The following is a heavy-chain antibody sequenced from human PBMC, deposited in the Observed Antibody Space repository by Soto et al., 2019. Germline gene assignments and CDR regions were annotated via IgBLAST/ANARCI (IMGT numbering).Heavy chain of an antibody. V-gene: IGHV1-18*01. Sequence: ASVKVSCKASGYTFTSYGISWVRQAPGQGLEWMGWISAYNGNTNYAQKLQGRVTMTTDTSTSTAYMELRSLRSGDTAVYYCASYHSSGWYGDPFDIWGQGTMVTVSS. CDR3: ASYHSSGWYGDPFDI. D-gene: IGHD6-19*01. J-gene: IGHJ3*02. CDR2: ISAYNGNT. CDR1: GYTFTSYG.